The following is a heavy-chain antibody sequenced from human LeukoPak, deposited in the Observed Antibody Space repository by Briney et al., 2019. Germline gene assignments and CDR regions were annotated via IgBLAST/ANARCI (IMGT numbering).Heavy chain of an antibody. CDR1: GFTLSSYG. J-gene: IGHJ6*04. Sequence: GGSLRLSCAASGFTLSSYGMHWVRQAPGKGLEWVAVIWYDGSNKYYADSVKGRFTISRDNSKNTLYLQMNSLRAEDTAVYYCARTDTAMDYYGMDVWGKGTTVTVSS. V-gene: IGHV3-33*01. D-gene: IGHD5-18*01. CDR2: IWYDGSNK. CDR3: ARTDTAMDYYGMDV.